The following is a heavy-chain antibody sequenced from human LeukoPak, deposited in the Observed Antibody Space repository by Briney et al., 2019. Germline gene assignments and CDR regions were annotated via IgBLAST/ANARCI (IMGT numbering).Heavy chain of an antibody. D-gene: IGHD1-7*01. CDR1: GDSVSSNSAA. CDR2: TYYGSRWYT. CDR3: ARLDANFADF. V-gene: IGHV6-1*01. Sequence: SQTLSLTCAISGDSVSSNSAAWNWIRQSPSRGLGWLGRTYYGSRWYTDYAVSVKSRINISPDTSRNQFSLKLDSVTPEDTAVYYCARLDANFADFWGQGTLVTVSS. J-gene: IGHJ4*02.